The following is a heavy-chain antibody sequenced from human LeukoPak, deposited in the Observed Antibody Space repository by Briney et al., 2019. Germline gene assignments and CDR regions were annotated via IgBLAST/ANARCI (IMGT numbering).Heavy chain of an antibody. CDR1: GGSIRSSSYY. Sequence: SETLSLTCTVSGGSIRSSSYYWGWIRQPPGKGLEWIGSIYYSGSTYYSPSLKSRVTISVDTSKTQFSLKLSSVTAADTAVYYCARVGSGSGYYGEEYYFDYWGQGTLVTVSS. V-gene: IGHV4-39*07. CDR3: ARVGSGSGYYGEEYYFDY. J-gene: IGHJ4*02. CDR2: IYYSGST. D-gene: IGHD3-22*01.